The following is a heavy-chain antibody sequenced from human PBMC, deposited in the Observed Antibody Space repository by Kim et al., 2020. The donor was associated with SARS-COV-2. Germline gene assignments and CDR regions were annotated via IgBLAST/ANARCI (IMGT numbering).Heavy chain of an antibody. D-gene: IGHD3-22*01. V-gene: IGHV4-30-2*01. Sequence: NPSLKSRVTISVDRSKNQFSLKLSSVTAADTAVYYCARSYYDSSGYYFDYWGQGTLVTVSS. J-gene: IGHJ4*02. CDR3: ARSYYDSSGYYFDY.